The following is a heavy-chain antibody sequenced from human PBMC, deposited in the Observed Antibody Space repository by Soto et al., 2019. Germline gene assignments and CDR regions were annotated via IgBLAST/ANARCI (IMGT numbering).Heavy chain of an antibody. CDR2: FDPEDGET. CDR1: GYTLTELS. J-gene: IGHJ3*02. CDR3: ASCGYCSGGSCYSHAFDI. D-gene: IGHD2-15*01. V-gene: IGHV1-24*01. Sequence: ASVKVSCKVSGYTLTELSMHWVRQAPGKGLEWMGGFDPEDGETIYAQKFQGRVTMTEDTSTDTAYMELSSLRSEDTAVYYCASCGYCSGGSCYSHAFDIWGQGTMVTVSS.